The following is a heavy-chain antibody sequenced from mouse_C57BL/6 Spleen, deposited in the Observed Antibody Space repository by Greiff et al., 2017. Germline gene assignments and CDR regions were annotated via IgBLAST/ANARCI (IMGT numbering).Heavy chain of an antibody. D-gene: IGHD1-1*01. J-gene: IGHJ2*01. CDR3: ARQGYYGSSGY. Sequence: QVQLQQPGAELVKPGASVKLSCKASGYTFTSYWMQWVKQRPGQGLEWIGEIDPSDSYTNYNQKFKGKATLTVDTSSSTAYMQLSSLTSEDSAVYYCARQGYYGSSGYWGQGTTLTVSS. V-gene: IGHV1-50*01. CDR2: IDPSDSYT. CDR1: GYTFTSYW.